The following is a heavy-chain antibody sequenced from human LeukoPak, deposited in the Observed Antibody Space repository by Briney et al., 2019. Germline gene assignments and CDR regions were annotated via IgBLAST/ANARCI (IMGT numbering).Heavy chain of an antibody. D-gene: IGHD3-22*01. CDR2: IYTSGST. Sequence: SQTLSLTCTVSGGAISSGSYYWSWIRQPAGKGLERIGRIYTSGSTNYNLSLKSRVTISVDTSKNQFSLKLSSVTAADTAVYYCARDWAYYYDSSGYPWGAFDIWGQGTMVTVSS. CDR1: GGAISSGSYY. V-gene: IGHV4-61*02. CDR3: ARDWAYYYDSSGYPWGAFDI. J-gene: IGHJ3*02.